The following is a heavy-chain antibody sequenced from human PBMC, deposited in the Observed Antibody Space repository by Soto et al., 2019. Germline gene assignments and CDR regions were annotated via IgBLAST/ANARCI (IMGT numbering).Heavy chain of an antibody. V-gene: IGHV3-30-3*01. CDR3: ARGYYYDSSGYPPGGY. CDR1: GFTFSSYA. D-gene: IGHD3-22*01. Sequence: GGSLRLSCAASGFTFSSYAMHWVRQAPGKGLEWVAVISYDGSNKYYADSVKGRFTISRDNSKNTLYLQMNSLRAEDTAVYYCARGYYYDSSGYPPGGYWGQGTLVTVSS. J-gene: IGHJ4*02. CDR2: ISYDGSNK.